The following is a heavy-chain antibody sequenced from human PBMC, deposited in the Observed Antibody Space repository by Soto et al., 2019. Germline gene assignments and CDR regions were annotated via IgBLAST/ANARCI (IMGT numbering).Heavy chain of an antibody. Sequence: SETLSLTCTVSGGSISSYYWSWIRQPPGKGLEWIGYIYYSGSTNYNPSLKSRVTISVDTSKNQFSLKLSSVTAADTAVYYCARQRGIAVAGTQAAPKDFDYWGQGTLVTVSS. J-gene: IGHJ4*02. CDR2: IYYSGST. CDR1: GGSISSYY. CDR3: ARQRGIAVAGTQAAPKDFDY. D-gene: IGHD6-19*01. V-gene: IGHV4-59*08.